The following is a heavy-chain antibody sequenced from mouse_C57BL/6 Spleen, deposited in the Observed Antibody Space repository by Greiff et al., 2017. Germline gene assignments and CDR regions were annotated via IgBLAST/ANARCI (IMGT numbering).Heavy chain of an antibody. CDR1: GYTFTDYE. CDR3: TRGEFAY. Sequence: VQLQQSGAELVRPGASVTLSCKASGYTFTDYEMHWVKQTPVHGLEWIGAIDPETGGTAYNQKFKGKAILTADKSSSTAYMELRSLTSEDSAIYYCTRGEFAYWGQGTLVTVSA. V-gene: IGHV1-15*01. J-gene: IGHJ3*01. CDR2: IDPETGGT.